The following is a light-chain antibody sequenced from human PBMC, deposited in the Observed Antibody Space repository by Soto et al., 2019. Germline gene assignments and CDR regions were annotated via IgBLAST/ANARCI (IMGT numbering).Light chain of an antibody. V-gene: IGLV6-57*04. CDR3: QSYDSSIYVI. CDR1: SGTIASNH. J-gene: IGLJ2*01. CDR2: EDS. Sequence: NFMLAQSHSVSESPGKTVTISCTRSSGTIASNHVQWYQQRPGSAPATVIYEDSQRPSGVPDRFSGSIDSSSNSASLTISGLKTEDEADYYCQSYDSSIYVIFGGGTKLTVL.